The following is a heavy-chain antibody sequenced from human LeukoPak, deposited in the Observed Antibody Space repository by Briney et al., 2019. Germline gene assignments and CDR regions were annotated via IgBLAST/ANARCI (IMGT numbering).Heavy chain of an antibody. CDR3: AKDPEGTGYSRFDY. CDR2: ISGSGGST. V-gene: IGHV3-23*01. CDR1: GFTFSSYA. J-gene: IGHJ4*02. D-gene: IGHD2-15*01. Sequence: PGGSLRLSCAASGFTFSSYAMSWVRQAPRKGLEWVSAISGSGGSTYYADSVKGRFTISRDNSKNTLYLQMNSLRAEDTAVYYCAKDPEGTGYSRFDYWGQGTLVTVSS.